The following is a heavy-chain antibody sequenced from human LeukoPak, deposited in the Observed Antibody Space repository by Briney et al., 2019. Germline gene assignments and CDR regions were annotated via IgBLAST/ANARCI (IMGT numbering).Heavy chain of an antibody. J-gene: IGHJ6*02. CDR3: ASGGIAAAGDYYYYYGMDV. CDR1: GGSISSSSYY. Sequence: PSETLSLICTVSGGSISSSSYYWGWIRQPPGKGLEWIGSIYYSGSTYYNPSLKSRVTISVDTSKNQFSLKLSSVTAADTAVYYCASGGIAAAGDYYYYYGMDVWGQGTTVTVSS. CDR2: IYYSGST. V-gene: IGHV4-39*01. D-gene: IGHD6-13*01.